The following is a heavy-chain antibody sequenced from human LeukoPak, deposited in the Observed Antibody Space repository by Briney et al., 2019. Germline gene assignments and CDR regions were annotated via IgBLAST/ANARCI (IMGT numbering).Heavy chain of an antibody. CDR3: AREMLRITMVRGVIIGDAFDI. D-gene: IGHD3-10*01. V-gene: IGHV3-7*03. CDR1: GFTFSSYA. CDR2: IKQDGSEK. Sequence: PGGSLRLSCAASGFTFSSYAMSWVRQAPGKGLEWVANIKQDGSEKYYVDSVKGRFTISRDNAKNSLYLQMNSLRAEDTAVYYCAREMLRITMVRGVIIGDAFDIWGQGTMVTVSS. J-gene: IGHJ3*02.